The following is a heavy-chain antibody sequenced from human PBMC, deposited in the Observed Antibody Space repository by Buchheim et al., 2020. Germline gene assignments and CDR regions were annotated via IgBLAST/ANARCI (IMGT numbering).Heavy chain of an antibody. CDR1: DFTFNDAW. CDR2: IKKKKDGGTA. D-gene: IGHD3-22*01. Sequence: EVQLVESGGGLVKPGGSLRLSCVVSDFTFNDAWMNWVRQAPGKGLEWVGRIKKKKDGGTADYASPVKGRFTISRDDSKNTLFLQMNSLKTEDTAVYYCTTDYYWRPFDYWGQGTL. J-gene: IGHJ4*02. CDR3: TTDYYWRPFDY. V-gene: IGHV3-15*07.